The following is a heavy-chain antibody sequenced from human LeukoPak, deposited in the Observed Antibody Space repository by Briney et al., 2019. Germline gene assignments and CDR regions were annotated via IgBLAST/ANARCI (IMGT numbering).Heavy chain of an antibody. D-gene: IGHD6-6*01. CDR3: AREYSSSPSGYYGMDV. CDR1: GDSVSSNSAA. J-gene: IGHJ6*02. CDR2: TYYRSKWYN. V-gene: IGHV6-1*01. Sequence: SQTLSLTCAISGDSVSSNSAAWNWIRQSPSRGLEWLGRTYYRSKWYNGYAVSVKSRITINPDTSKNQFSLQLNSVTPEDTAVYYCAREYSSSPSGYYGMDVWGQGTTVTVSS.